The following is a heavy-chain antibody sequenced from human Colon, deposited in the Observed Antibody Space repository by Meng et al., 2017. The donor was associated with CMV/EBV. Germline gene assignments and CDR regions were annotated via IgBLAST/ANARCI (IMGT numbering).Heavy chain of an antibody. Sequence: GESLKISCAASGFTFGNFAMTWVRQAPGKGLEWVGRAKNRAHGYAAEYAASVKGRFAISRDDSTDSLYLQMSSLKTEDTAVYYCVRDGRRYSFDYWGQGTLVTVSS. CDR3: VRDGRRYSFDY. V-gene: IGHV3-72*01. J-gene: IGHJ4*02. CDR2: AKNRAHGYAA. D-gene: IGHD2-15*01. CDR1: GFTFGNFA.